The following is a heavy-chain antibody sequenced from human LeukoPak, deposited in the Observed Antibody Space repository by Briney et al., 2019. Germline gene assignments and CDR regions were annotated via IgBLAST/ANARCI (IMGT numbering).Heavy chain of an antibody. V-gene: IGHV4-31*03. CDR2: IYYSGST. Sequence: PSQTLSLTCTVSVRSISRGGYYWSWIRQHPGKGLEWIGHIYYSGSTYYNPSLKSRVTISGDTSKNQFSLRLSSVAAADTAVYYCASVGAEYFDYWGQGTLVTVSS. D-gene: IGHD1-26*01. J-gene: IGHJ4*02. CDR1: VRSISRGGYY. CDR3: ASVGAEYFDY.